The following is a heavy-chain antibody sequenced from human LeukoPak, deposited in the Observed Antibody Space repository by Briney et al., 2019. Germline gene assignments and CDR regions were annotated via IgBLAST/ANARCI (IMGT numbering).Heavy chain of an antibody. CDR3: ARVSGRSRGWFDP. CDR1: GYSFTTYG. V-gene: IGHV1-18*01. D-gene: IGHD1-26*01. CDR2: ISVDNGNR. Sequence: ASVKVSCKASGYSFTTYGITWVRQVPGQGLEWMGWISVDNGNRNYAQKFQDRVTMTRDTSTSTAYMELRNLTYDDTAAYYCARVSGRSRGWFDPWGQGTLVTVSS. J-gene: IGHJ5*02.